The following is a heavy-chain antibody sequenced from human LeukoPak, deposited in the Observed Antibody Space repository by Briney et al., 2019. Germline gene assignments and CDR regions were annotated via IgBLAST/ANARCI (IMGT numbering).Heavy chain of an antibody. D-gene: IGHD1-1*01. CDR1: GGSISTYY. CDR3: ARVGDWNDLVY. J-gene: IGHJ4*02. V-gene: IGHV4-59*01. CDR2: ISYTVTS. Sequence: SETLSLACTVSGGSISTYYWSWIRQPPGKGLEWIGYISYTVTSNYNPSLKSRVTISVDTSKNQFSLKLGSVTAADTAVYYCARVGDWNDLVYWGQGTLVTVFS.